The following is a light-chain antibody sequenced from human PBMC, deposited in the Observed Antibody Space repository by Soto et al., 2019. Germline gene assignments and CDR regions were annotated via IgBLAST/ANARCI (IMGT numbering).Light chain of an antibody. V-gene: IGLV1-40*01. J-gene: IGLJ2*01. CDR1: SSNIGAGYD. CDR3: QSYDSSLSGYVV. Sequence: QSALTQPPSVSGAPGQRVTISCTGSSSNIGAGYDVHWYQQLPGTAPKLLIYGNSNRPSGVPDRFSGSTSGTSASLAITGLQAEDEADYYCQSYDSSLSGYVVFGGGTKVTVL. CDR2: GNS.